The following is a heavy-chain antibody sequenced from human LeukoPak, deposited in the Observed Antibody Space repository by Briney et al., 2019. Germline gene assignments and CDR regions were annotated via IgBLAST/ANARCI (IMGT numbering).Heavy chain of an antibody. Sequence: GGSLRLSCAASGFTFRKYWMSWVRQAPGKGLEWVANINQDGSETYYADSVKGRFTMSRDNGKNSLDLQMNSLRAEDTAVYYCARSSGWYHRGPDYYYYYMDVWGKGTTVTVS. D-gene: IGHD6-19*01. CDR1: GFTFRKYW. CDR3: ARSSGWYHRGPDYYYYYMDV. J-gene: IGHJ6*03. V-gene: IGHV3-7*01. CDR2: INQDGSET.